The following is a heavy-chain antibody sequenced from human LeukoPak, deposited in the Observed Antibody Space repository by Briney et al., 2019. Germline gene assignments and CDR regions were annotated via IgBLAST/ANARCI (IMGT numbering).Heavy chain of an antibody. CDR3: STNGGPYYFNS. J-gene: IGHJ4*02. V-gene: IGHV1-69*05. D-gene: IGHD6-25*01. Sequence: VASVKVSCKAPGDSISPYVISWVRQAPRLGLEWMGGSVPFFGTAHYAPKFQGRVTLTRDDSTSSAYMELNSLRYDDTAVYFCSTNGGPYYFNSWGQGTQVTVSS. CDR1: GDSISPYV. CDR2: SVPFFGTA.